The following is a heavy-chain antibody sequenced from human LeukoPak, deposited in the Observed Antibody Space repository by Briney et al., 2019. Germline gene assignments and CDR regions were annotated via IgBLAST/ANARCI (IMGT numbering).Heavy chain of an antibody. CDR2: ISDSGGST. J-gene: IGHJ3*02. V-gene: IGHV3-23*01. CDR1: GFTLSSDA. Sequence: PRGSLRLSCAAPGFTLSSDAMSWVRQAPRKRLEWVSPISDSGGSTYYADSVKGRFTISRDNSKNTLYLQMNSLRAEDTAIYYCARACSGGSCYFSAFDIWGQGTMVTVSS. CDR3: ARACSGGSCYFSAFDI. D-gene: IGHD2-15*01.